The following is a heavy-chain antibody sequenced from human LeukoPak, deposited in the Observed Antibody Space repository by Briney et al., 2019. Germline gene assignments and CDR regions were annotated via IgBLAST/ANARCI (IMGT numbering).Heavy chain of an antibody. D-gene: IGHD3-3*01. CDR1: GFIFSSYG. V-gene: IGHV3-30*02. CDR3: AKDLESGYYTSGAFDI. CDR2: IRFDESNK. Sequence: GGSLRLSCAASGFIFSSYGMHWVRQAPGKGLEWVAFIRFDESNKYTADSVRGRFTISRDNSKNTLYPQMNSLRVEDTAVYYCAKDLESGYYTSGAFDIWGQGTMVTVSS. J-gene: IGHJ3*02.